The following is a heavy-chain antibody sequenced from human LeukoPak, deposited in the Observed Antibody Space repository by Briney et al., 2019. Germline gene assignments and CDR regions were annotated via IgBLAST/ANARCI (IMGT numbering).Heavy chain of an antibody. Sequence: SETLSLTCSVPGGSISTYYGSWIRQSAGKGLEWIGRIHTSGSTNYNPSLKSRVTMSVDTSKNQFSLKVSSVSAADTGVYYCARAPEFSSGWLLDCWGQGSLVTVSS. V-gene: IGHV4-4*07. D-gene: IGHD6-19*01. CDR3: ARAPEFSSGWLLDC. CDR1: GGSISTYY. J-gene: IGHJ4*02. CDR2: IHTSGST.